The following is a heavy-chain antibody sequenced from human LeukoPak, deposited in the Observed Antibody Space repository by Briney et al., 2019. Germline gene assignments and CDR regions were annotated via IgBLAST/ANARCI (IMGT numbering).Heavy chain of an antibody. Sequence: PGGSLRLPCAASGFTFSSYGMHWVRQAPGKGLEWVAFIRYDGSNKYYADSVKGRFTISRDDSKNTLYLQMNSLRAEDTAVYYCARAQHRGWGFDNWGQGTLVTVSS. J-gene: IGHJ4*02. CDR3: ARAQHRGWGFDN. D-gene: IGHD1-26*01. CDR2: IRYDGSNK. V-gene: IGHV3-30*02. CDR1: GFTFSSYG.